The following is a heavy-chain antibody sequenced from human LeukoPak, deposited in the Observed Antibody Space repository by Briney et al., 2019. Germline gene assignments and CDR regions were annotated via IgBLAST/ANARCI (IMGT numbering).Heavy chain of an antibody. D-gene: IGHD5-24*01. CDR3: AKDRGGGSQLGDAYDV. CDR2: ISYSSETI. Sequence: PGGSLRLSCGASGFTFSSYWMHWVRQAPGKGLEWVSGISYSSETIGYVDSVKGRFTISRDNVRKSLYLQMNSLRIEDTALYYCAKDRGGGSQLGDAYDVWGQGTMVSVSS. CDR1: GFTFSSYW. J-gene: IGHJ3*01. V-gene: IGHV3-9*01.